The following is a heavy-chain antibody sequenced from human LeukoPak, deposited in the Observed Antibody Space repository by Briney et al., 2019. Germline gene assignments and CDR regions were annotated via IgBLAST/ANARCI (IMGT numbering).Heavy chain of an antibody. J-gene: IGHJ5*02. Sequence: ASVKVSCKASGYTFTSYGISWVRQAPGQGLEWMGWISAYNGSTNYAQKLQGRVTMTTDTSTSTAYMELRSLRSDDTAVYYCARARDYYGSELKSWFDPWGQGTLVTVSS. CDR1: GYTFTSYG. CDR2: ISAYNGST. V-gene: IGHV1-18*01. D-gene: IGHD3-10*01. CDR3: ARARDYYGSELKSWFDP.